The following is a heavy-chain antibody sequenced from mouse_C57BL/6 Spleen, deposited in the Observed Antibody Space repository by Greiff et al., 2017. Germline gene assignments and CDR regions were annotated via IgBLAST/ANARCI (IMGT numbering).Heavy chain of an antibody. V-gene: IGHV1-55*01. CDR3: ARGGDYYGSPGYFDV. CDR2: IYPGSGST. J-gene: IGHJ1*03. Sequence: QVQLQQSGAELVKPGASVKMSCKASGYTFTSYWITWVKQRPGQGLEWIGDIYPGSGSTNYNEKFKSKATLTVDTSSSTAYMQLSSLTSEDSAVYYCARGGDYYGSPGYFDVWGTGTTVTVSS. D-gene: IGHD1-1*01. CDR1: GYTFTSYW.